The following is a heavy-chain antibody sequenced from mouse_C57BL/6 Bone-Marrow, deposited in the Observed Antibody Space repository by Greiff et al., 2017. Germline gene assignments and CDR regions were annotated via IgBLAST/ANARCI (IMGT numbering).Heavy chain of an antibody. CDR3: TTSSSPGYFDV. Sequence: VQLQQSGAELVRPGASVKLSCTASGFNIKDYYMHWVKQRPEQGLEWIGRIDPEDGDTEYAPKFQGKATMTADTSSNTAYLQLSSLTSEDAAVYYCTTSSSPGYFDVWGTGTTVTVSS. CDR2: IDPEDGDT. CDR1: GFNIKDYY. V-gene: IGHV14-1*01. J-gene: IGHJ1*03. D-gene: IGHD1-3*01.